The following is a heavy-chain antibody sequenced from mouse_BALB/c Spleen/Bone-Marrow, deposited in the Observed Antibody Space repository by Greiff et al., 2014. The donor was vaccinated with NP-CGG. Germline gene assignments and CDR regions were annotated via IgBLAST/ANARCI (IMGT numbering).Heavy chain of an antibody. V-gene: IGHV2-9*02. CDR1: GFSLTSYG. Sequence: QVQLKESGPGLVAPSQSLSITCTVSGFSLTSYGVHWVRQPPGKGLEWLGVIWAGGSTNYNSALMSGLSISKDNSKSQVFLKMNSLQTDDTAMYYCARAQLGCFAYWGQGTLVTVSA. CDR2: IWAGGST. CDR3: ARAQLGCFAY. D-gene: IGHD4-1*02. J-gene: IGHJ3*01.